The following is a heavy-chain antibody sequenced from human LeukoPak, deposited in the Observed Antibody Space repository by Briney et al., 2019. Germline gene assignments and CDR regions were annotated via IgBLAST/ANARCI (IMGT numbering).Heavy chain of an antibody. CDR3: ARGVEPLAANTLAY. Sequence: GGSLRLSCAASGFTVITNDMTWVRQAPGKGLEWVSVLYSDGNTKDADSVQGRFTISRDNSKNTLYLEMNSMSPDDTAVYYCARGVEPLAANTLAYWGQGTLVTVSS. D-gene: IGHD1-14*01. J-gene: IGHJ4*02. CDR2: LYSDGNT. V-gene: IGHV3-53*01. CDR1: GFTVITND.